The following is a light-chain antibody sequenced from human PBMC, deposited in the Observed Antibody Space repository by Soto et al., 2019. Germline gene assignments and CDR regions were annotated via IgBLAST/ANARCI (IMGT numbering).Light chain of an antibody. V-gene: IGLV1-40*01. CDR3: ATWDDSLNGPV. CDR1: NSNIGAGFD. CDR2: ADN. Sequence: QSVLTQPPSVSGAPGQRVTISCTGSNSNIGAGFDVHWYQQLPGTAPKLLIYADNNRPSGVSDRFSGSKSGSSASLAITGLQAEDEADYYCATWDDSLNGPVFGGGTKLTVL. J-gene: IGLJ3*02.